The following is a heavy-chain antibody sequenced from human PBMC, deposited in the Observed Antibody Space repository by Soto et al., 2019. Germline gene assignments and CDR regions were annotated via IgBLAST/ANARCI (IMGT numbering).Heavy chain of an antibody. V-gene: IGHV4-59*01. Sequence: SETLSLTCTVSGGSISSYYWSWIRQPPGKGLEWIGYTYYSGSTNYNPSLKSRVTISVDTSKNQFSLKLSSVTAADTAVYYCARGGNWNYPFDYWGQGTLVTVSS. J-gene: IGHJ4*02. D-gene: IGHD1-7*01. CDR2: TYYSGST. CDR3: ARGGNWNYPFDY. CDR1: GGSISSYY.